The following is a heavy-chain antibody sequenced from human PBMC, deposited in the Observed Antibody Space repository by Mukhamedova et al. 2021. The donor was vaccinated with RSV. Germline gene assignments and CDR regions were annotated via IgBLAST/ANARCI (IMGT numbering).Heavy chain of an antibody. V-gene: IGHV3-74*01. J-gene: IGHJ4*01. CDR3: TRDGSYASGY. CDR1: RTSW. Sequence: RTSWMHWVRQAPGKGLVWVSFINRDGSSTSYADSVKGRFTISRDNAKNTLYLQMNSLRAEDTGVYYCTRDGSYASGYWGQEPWSP. CDR2: INRDGSST. D-gene: IGHD1-26*01.